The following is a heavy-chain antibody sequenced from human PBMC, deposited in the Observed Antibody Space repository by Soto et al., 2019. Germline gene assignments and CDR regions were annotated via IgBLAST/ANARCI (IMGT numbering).Heavy chain of an antibody. CDR1: GFAFANFL. D-gene: IGHD3-10*01. CDR2: IRSQPYGGTT. Sequence: SLRLSCTGSGFAFANFLMSWFRQAPGKGLEWVGFIRSQPYGGTTQYAASVRGRFTISRDDSKGIAYLQMNSLKSEDSGVYYCIGSFQFWGQGTLVTVSS. V-gene: IGHV3-49*03. CDR3: IGSFQF. J-gene: IGHJ1*01.